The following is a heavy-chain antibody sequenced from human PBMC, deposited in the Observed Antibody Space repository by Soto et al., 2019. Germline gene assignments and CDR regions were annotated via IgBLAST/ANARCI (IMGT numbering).Heavy chain of an antibody. Sequence: QLQLQESGPGLVKPSETLSLTCSVSGGSISSRTFWWAWIRQPPGKGLEWIGDMYYSGSSYSSPSPRSGVTLSVDTSKKQLSLKLNSVTAADTAVYYCARHPRDDYNYGGSGIFDYGGQGTLVTVSS. CDR3: ARHPRDDYNYGGSGIFDY. J-gene: IGHJ4*02. CDR1: GGSISSRTFW. D-gene: IGHD4-4*01. CDR2: MYYSGSS. V-gene: IGHV4-39*01.